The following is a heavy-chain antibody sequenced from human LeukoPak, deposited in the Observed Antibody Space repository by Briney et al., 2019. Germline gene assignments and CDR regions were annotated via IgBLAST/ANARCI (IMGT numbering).Heavy chain of an antibody. CDR1: GGTFSSYA. J-gene: IGHJ6*02. CDR2: IIPIFGTA. CDR3: ARVSVVVPAARSLYYCGMDV. Sequence: ASVKVSCKASGGTFSSYAISWVRQAPGQGLEWMGGIIPIFGTANYAQKFQGRVTITADESTSTAYMELSSLRSEDTAVYYCARVSVVVPAARSLYYCGMDVWGQGTTVTVSS. V-gene: IGHV1-69*01. D-gene: IGHD2-2*01.